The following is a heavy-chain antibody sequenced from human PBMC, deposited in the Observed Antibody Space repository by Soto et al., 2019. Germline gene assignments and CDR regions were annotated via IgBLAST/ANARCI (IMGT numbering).Heavy chain of an antibody. CDR3: ARDAGTTRIGGYYYYGMDV. D-gene: IGHD1-7*01. CDR1: GGSISSGGYY. J-gene: IGHJ6*02. V-gene: IGHV4-31*03. Sequence: SETLSLTCTVSGGSISSGGYYWSWIRQHPGKGLEWIGYIYYSGSTYYNPSLKSRVTISVDTSKNQFSLKLSSVTAADTAVYYCARDAGTTRIGGYYYYGMDVWGQGTTVTVSS. CDR2: IYYSGST.